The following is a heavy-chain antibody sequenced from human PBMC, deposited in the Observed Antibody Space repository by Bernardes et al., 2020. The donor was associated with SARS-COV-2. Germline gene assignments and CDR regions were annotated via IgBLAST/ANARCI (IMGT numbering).Heavy chain of an antibody. J-gene: IGHJ4*02. D-gene: IGHD5-18*01. CDR3: ARSNNYGPDY. V-gene: IGHV3-74*01. Sequence: WGSLRLSFVSSGFTFINFWLHLVPQLSGKGLMWVSRLYNGGRDPTYADSGRGRFPISRDNATNILYLQMSSLRADDTAMYYCARSNNYGPDYWGQGTLVNVTS. CDR1: GFTFINFW. CDR2: LYNGGRDP.